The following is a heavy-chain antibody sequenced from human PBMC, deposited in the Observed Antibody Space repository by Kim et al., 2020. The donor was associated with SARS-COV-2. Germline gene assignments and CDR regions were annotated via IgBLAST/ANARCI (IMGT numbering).Heavy chain of an antibody. CDR2: ISNGGGGT. V-gene: IGHV3-23*01. CDR3: ARVYPYGFDY. J-gene: IGHJ4*02. Sequence: GGSLRLSCAASGFTFSNYCMSWVRQAPGKGLEWVSCISNGGGGTYYADSVKGRFTISRDNSKNTLYLQMNSLRAEDTAVYYCARVYPYGFDYWGQGTLLAAPS. D-gene: IGHD3-16*01. CDR1: GFTFSNYC.